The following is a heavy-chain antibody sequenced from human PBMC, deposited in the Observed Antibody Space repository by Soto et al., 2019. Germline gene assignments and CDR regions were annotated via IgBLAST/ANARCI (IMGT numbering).Heavy chain of an antibody. CDR2: ISYEGSSQ. V-gene: IGHV3-30*04. J-gene: IGHJ4*02. Sequence: VQVVESGGGLVKPGGSLRLSCAASGFIFSNYAMNWVRQAPGKGLEWVALISYEGSSQYYADSVKGRFTISRDSSKNTLYLHMNSLGAADTAVYYCGRCTSTSCHLGSDYWGQGTLVTVSS. D-gene: IGHD2-2*01. CDR1: GFIFSNYA. CDR3: GRCTSTSCHLGSDY.